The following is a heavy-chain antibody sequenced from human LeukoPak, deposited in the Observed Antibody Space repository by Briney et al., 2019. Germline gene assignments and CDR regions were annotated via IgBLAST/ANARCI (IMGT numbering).Heavy chain of an antibody. CDR2: INHSGST. V-gene: IGHV4-34*01. Sequence: SETLSLTCAVYGGSFSGYYWSWIRQPPGKGLEWIGEINHSGSTNYNPSLKSRVTISVDTSKNQFSLKLSSVTAADTAVYYCARQGPLDYDYVWGSYRNYYYYGMDVWGQGTTVTVSS. D-gene: IGHD3-16*02. CDR1: GGSFSGYY. J-gene: IGHJ6*02. CDR3: ARQGPLDYDYVWGSYRNYYYYGMDV.